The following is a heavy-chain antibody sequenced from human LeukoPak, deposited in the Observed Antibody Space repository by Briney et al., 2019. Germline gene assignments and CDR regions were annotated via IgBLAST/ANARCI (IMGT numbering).Heavy chain of an antibody. V-gene: IGHV3-7*01. J-gene: IGHJ4*02. CDR1: GFTFSSYA. CDR2: IKGDESDD. Sequence: GGSLRLSCAASGFTFSSYAMSWVRQAPGKGLEWVANIKGDESDDHYVASVRGRFTISRDNAKRSLYLQMNNLRAEDTGVYYCARVADYDFLSGYYSPFDHWGQGVLVIVSS. CDR3: ARVADYDFLSGYYSPFDH. D-gene: IGHD3-3*01.